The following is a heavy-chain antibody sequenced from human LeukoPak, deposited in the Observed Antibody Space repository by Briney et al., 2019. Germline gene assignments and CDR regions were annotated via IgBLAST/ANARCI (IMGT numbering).Heavy chain of an antibody. J-gene: IGHJ4*02. CDR3: AKDFLIVVVPAAFFDY. D-gene: IGHD2-2*01. CDR1: GYTFTGYY. Sequence: ASVKVSCKASGYTFTGYYMHWVRQAPGQGLEWMGWINPNSGGTNYAQKFQGRVTMTRDTSISTAYMELSRLRSDDTAVYYCAKDFLIVVVPAAFFDYWGQGTLVTVSS. CDR2: INPNSGGT. V-gene: IGHV1-2*02.